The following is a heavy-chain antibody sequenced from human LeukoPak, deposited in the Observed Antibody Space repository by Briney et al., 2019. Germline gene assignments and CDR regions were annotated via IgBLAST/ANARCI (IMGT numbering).Heavy chain of an antibody. CDR1: GYSISSGYY. CDR3: ARQGLYYYDSSGPDAFDI. Sequence: PSETLSLTCAVSGYSISSGYYWGWIRQPPGKGLEWIGSIYHSGSTYYNPSLKSRVTITVDTSTNQFSLKLSSVTAADTAVYYCARQGLYYYDSSGPDAFDIWGQGTMVTVSS. CDR2: IYHSGST. D-gene: IGHD3-22*01. V-gene: IGHV4-38-2*01. J-gene: IGHJ3*02.